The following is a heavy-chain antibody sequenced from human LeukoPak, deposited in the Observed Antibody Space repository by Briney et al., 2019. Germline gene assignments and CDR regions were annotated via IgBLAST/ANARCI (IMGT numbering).Heavy chain of an antibody. CDR2: ISYDGSNK. J-gene: IGHJ4*02. CDR3: ARDRGAGSPDY. Sequence: GGSLRLSCAASGFTFSSYGMHWVRQAPGKGLEWVAVISYDGSNKYYADSVKGRFTISRDNSKNTLYLQMNSLRAEDTAVYYCARDRGAGSPDYWGQGTLVTVSS. V-gene: IGHV3-30*03. D-gene: IGHD3-10*01. CDR1: GFTFSSYG.